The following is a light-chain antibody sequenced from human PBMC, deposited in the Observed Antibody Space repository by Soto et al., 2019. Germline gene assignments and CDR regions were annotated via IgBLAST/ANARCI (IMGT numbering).Light chain of an antibody. J-gene: IGKJ2*03. V-gene: IGKV1-5*03. Sequence: DIEMTQSPSTLSASVGDRVTITCRATQSLNIWLAWYQQKPGKAPKLLISKASSLESGVPSRFSGSGSGTEVSLTISSLQPDDFATYYYQQYKAYSYSFGQGTKLE. CDR2: KAS. CDR1: QSLNIW. CDR3: QQYKAYSYS.